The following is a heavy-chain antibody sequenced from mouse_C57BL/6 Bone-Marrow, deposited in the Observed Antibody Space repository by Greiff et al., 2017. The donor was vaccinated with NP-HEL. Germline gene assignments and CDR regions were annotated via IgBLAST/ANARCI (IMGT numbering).Heavy chain of an antibody. V-gene: IGHV1-50*01. CDR1: GYTFTSYW. Sequence: VQLQQPGAELVKPGASVKLSCKASGYTFTSYWMQRVKQRPGQGLEWIGEIDPSDSYTNYNQKFKGKATLTVDTSSSTAYMQLSSLTSEDSAVYYCARLRRYYFDYWGQGTTLTVSS. CDR2: IDPSDSYT. J-gene: IGHJ2*01. CDR3: ARLRRYYFDY. D-gene: IGHD1-2*01.